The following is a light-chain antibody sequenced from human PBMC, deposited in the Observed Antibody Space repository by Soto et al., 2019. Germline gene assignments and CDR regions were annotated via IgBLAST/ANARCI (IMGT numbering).Light chain of an antibody. V-gene: IGKV1-8*01. CDR3: QQYYSYPPT. CDR2: AAS. J-gene: IGKJ1*01. CDR1: QGMSSY. Sequence: AIRMTQSPSSLSASTGDRVTITCRASQGMSSYLAWYQQKPGKAPKLLIYAASTLQSGVPSRLSGSGSGTDFTLPISCLQSEDFATYYCQQYYSYPPTFGQGTKVEIK.